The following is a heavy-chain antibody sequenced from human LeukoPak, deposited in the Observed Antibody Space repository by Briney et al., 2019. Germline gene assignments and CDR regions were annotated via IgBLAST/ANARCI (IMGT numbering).Heavy chain of an antibody. D-gene: IGHD3-22*01. CDR3: AKDRGYHYDSSGYYRMDAFDI. Sequence: GGSLRLSCAASGFRFSDYNMNWVRQAPGKGLEWVSYISSGSTSVHYADSVKGRFTISRDSSKNTLYLQMNSLRAEDTAVYYCAKDRGYHYDSSGYYRMDAFDIWGQGTMVTVSS. V-gene: IGHV3-48*01. CDR2: ISSGSTSV. J-gene: IGHJ3*02. CDR1: GFRFSDYN.